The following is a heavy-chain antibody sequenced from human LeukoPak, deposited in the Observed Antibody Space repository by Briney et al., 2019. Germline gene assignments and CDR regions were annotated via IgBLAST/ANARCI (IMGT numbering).Heavy chain of an antibody. V-gene: IGHV4-39*01. Sequence: SETLSLTCTVSGGSISSSSYYWGWIRQPPGKWLEWIGSIYYSGSTYYNPSLKSRVTISVDTSKNQFSLKLSSVTAADTAVYYCASSYDSSGYYLYWGQGTLVTVSS. CDR1: GGSISSSSYY. D-gene: IGHD3-22*01. J-gene: IGHJ4*02. CDR3: ASSYDSSGYYLY. CDR2: IYYSGST.